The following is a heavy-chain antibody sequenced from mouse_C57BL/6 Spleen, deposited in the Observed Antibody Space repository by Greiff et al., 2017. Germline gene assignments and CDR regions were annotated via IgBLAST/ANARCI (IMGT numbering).Heavy chain of an antibody. D-gene: IGHD2-3*01. CDR1: GFTFSDYY. CDR2: INYDGSST. CDR3: ARGDYDGYYRYYAMDY. J-gene: IGHJ4*01. V-gene: IGHV5-16*01. Sequence: EVQLVESEGGLVQPGSSMKLSCTASGFTFSDYYMAWVRQVPEKGLEWVANINYDGSSTYYLDSLKSRFIISRDNAKNILYLQMSSLKSEDTATYYWARGDYDGYYRYYAMDYWGQGTSVTVSS.